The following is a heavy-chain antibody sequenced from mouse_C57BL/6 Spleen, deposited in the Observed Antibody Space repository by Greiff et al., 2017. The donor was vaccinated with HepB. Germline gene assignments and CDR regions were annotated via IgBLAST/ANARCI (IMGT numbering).Heavy chain of an antibody. CDR1: GYTFTSYW. V-gene: IGHV1-50*01. Sequence: QVQLQQPGAELVKPGASVKLSCKASGYTFTSYWMQWVKQRPGQGLEWIGEIDPSDSYTNYNQKFKGKATLTVDTSSSTAYMQLSSLTSEDSAVYYCARKEDQAGFAYWGQGTLVTVSA. CDR3: ARKEDQAGFAY. D-gene: IGHD3-2*02. CDR2: IDPSDSYT. J-gene: IGHJ3*01.